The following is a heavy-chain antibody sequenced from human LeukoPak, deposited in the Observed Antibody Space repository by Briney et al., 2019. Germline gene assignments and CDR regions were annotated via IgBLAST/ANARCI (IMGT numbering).Heavy chain of an antibody. D-gene: IGHD2-15*01. V-gene: IGHV4-34*01. Sequence: SETLSLTCAVYGGSFSGYYWSWILQPPGKGLEWIGEINHSGSTNYNPSLKSRVTISVDTSKNQFSLKLSSVTAADTAVYYCAREGVVGAYGHFDYWGRGTLVTVSS. CDR3: AREGVVGAYGHFDY. CDR2: INHSGST. CDR1: GGSFSGYY. J-gene: IGHJ4*02.